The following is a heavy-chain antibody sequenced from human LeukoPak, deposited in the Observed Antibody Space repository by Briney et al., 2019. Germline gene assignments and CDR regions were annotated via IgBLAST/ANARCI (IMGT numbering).Heavy chain of an antibody. CDR3: ARASDGDLNFDY. J-gene: IGHJ4*02. CDR1: GFTFSSYS. D-gene: IGHD4-17*01. Sequence: GGSLRLSCAASGFTFSSYSMNWVRQAPGKGLEWVSSISSSSSYIYCADSVKGRFTISRDNAKNSLYLQMNSLRAEDTAVYYCARASDGDLNFDYWGQGTLVTVSS. CDR2: ISSSSSYI. V-gene: IGHV3-21*01.